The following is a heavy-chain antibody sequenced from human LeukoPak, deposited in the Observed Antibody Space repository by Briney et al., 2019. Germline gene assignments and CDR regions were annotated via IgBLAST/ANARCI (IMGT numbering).Heavy chain of an antibody. J-gene: IGHJ4*02. CDR1: GFTFSNYA. Sequence: AGSLRLSCAASGFTFSNYAMSWVRQAPGKGLEWVSAFSGSGGSTYYADSVKGRFTISRDNSKNTLYLQMNSLRAEDTAVYYCAKDVGYCSSTTCYKPFDYWGQGTLVTVSS. V-gene: IGHV3-23*01. CDR2: FSGSGGST. D-gene: IGHD2-2*02. CDR3: AKDVGYCSSTTCYKPFDY.